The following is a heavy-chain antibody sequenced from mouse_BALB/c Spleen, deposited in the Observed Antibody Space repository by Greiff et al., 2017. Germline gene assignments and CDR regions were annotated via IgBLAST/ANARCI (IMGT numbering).Heavy chain of an antibody. CDR2: ISSGGSYT. J-gene: IGHJ4*01. D-gene: IGHD2-14*01. CDR3: SRYRYAHYYAMDY. Sequence: EVKLVESGGGLVKPGGSLKLSCAASGFTFSSYAMSWVRQSPEKRLEWVAEISSGGSYTYYPDTVTGRFTISRDKAKNTLYLEMSSLRSEDTAMYYCSRYRYAHYYAMDYWGQGTSVTVSS. CDR1: GFTFSSYA. V-gene: IGHV5-9-4*01.